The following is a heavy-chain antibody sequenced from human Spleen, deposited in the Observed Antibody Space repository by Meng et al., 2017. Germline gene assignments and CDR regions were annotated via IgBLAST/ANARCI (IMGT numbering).Heavy chain of an antibody. D-gene: IGHD3-9*01. CDR1: GGSIRSRNHY. V-gene: IGHV4-31*02. CDR2: IFYTGSA. J-gene: IGHJ5*02. Sequence: QVQRQESGPGLGKPSQTLSLTCTVSGGSIRSRNHYWSWVRQYPGKGLEWIGPIFYTGSAYYNPSLKSRVYISIDTSKNQFSLKLNSVTAADTAVYYCARDRHYDVSTGYGWFDPWGQGTLVTVFS. CDR3: ARDRHYDVSTGYGWFDP.